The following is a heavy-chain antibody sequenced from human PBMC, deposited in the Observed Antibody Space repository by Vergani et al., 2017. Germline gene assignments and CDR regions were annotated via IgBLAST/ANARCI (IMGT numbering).Heavy chain of an antibody. CDR1: GDSISSGVYY. CDR3: AGDTHSWQRADR. V-gene: IGHV4-31*03. J-gene: IGHJ4*02. CDR2: IYSTWGT. Sequence: QVQLQESGPGLVKPSQTLSLTCSVSGDSISSGVYYWNWIRQHPGKGLEWIGNIYSTWGTHHNPSLRRRINMSVYTSKNQFSLKLNPVTAADTAMYYCAGDTHSWQRADRWGQGLLVSVSS. D-gene: IGHD6-13*01.